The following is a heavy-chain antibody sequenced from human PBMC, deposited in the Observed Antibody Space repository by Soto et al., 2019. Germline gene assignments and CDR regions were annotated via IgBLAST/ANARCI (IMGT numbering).Heavy chain of an antibody. J-gene: IGHJ4*02. CDR1: GFTFSSYG. CDR3: VRQYYSSSGYAPDY. V-gene: IGHV3-33*01. Sequence: QVQLVESGGGVVQPERSLRLSCAASGFTFSSYGMHWVRQAPGKGLEWVAVIWSDGNIKYYADSVKGRFTVSRDNSKNTLFLQMNSLRAEDTALYYCVRQYYSSSGYAPDYWGQGTLVTVSS. CDR2: IWSDGNIK. D-gene: IGHD3-22*01.